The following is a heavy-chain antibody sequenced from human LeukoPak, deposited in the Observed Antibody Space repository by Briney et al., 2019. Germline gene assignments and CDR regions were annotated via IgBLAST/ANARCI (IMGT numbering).Heavy chain of an antibody. Sequence: SQTLSLTCTVSGDSISSGGYYWSWIRQHPGKGLEWIGFIFDGGNTYYNPSLKGRVTISVDTSKNQLSLNLTSVTAADTAVYYCARDRKGWIQIDYWGQGTLVTVSS. V-gene: IGHV4-31*03. CDR3: ARDRKGWIQIDY. CDR2: IFDGGNT. J-gene: IGHJ4*02. D-gene: IGHD5-18*01. CDR1: GDSISSGGYY.